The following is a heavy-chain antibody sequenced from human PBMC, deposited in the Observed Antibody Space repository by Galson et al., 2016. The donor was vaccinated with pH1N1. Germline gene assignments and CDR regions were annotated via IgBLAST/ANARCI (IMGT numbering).Heavy chain of an antibody. D-gene: IGHD2-8*01. CDR3: ARLTGVFETADAFDI. CDR2: ISHTGST. Sequence: TLSLTCTLSRGSISDKDYSWSWIRQPPGKGLEWIGYISHTGSTCFNPSLKSRLTISLGGSRKQFSLKLTSVTAADTAVYYRARLTGVFETADAFDIWGQGTMVTVTP. J-gene: IGHJ3*02. V-gene: IGHV4-30-2*01. CDR1: RGSISDKDYS.